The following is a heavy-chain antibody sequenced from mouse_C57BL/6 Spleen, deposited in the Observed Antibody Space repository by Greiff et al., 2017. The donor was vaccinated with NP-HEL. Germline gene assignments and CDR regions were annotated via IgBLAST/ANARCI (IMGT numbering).Heavy chain of an antibody. CDR1: GFTFSDYY. D-gene: IGHD1-1*01. J-gene: IGHJ1*03. CDR2: INYDGSST. CDR3: ARERYYGSSYDWYFDV. V-gene: IGHV5-16*01. Sequence: DVKLVESEGGLVQPGSSMKLSCTASGFTFSDYYMAWVRQVPEKGLEWVANINYDGSSTYYLDSLKSRFIISRDNAKNILYLQMSSLKSEDTATYYCARERYYGSSYDWYFDVWGTGTTVTVSS.